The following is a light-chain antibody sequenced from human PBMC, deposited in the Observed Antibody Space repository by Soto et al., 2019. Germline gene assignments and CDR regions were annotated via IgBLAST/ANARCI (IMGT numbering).Light chain of an antibody. J-gene: IGKJ2*01. Sequence: EIVLTQSPGTLYLSTGERATLSCRASQSVNSSYLAWYQQRSGQAPRLLIYGASSRATGIPDRFSGSGSGTDFTLTISSLEPEDFAVYYCQHYGSTPGYTFGQGNKLEIK. CDR3: QHYGSTPGYT. CDR2: GAS. V-gene: IGKV3-20*01. CDR1: QSVNSSY.